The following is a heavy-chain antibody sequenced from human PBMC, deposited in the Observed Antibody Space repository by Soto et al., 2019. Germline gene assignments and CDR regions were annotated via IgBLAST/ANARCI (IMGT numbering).Heavy chain of an antibody. D-gene: IGHD2-2*01. V-gene: IGHV6-1*01. Sequence: PSQTLSLTCAISGDSVSSNSAAWNWIRQSPSRGLEWLGRTYYRSKWYNDYAVSVKSRITINPDTSKNQFSLQLNSVTPEDTAVYYCARLGYCSSTSCSYNWFDPWGQGTLVTVSS. CDR3: ARLGYCSSTSCSYNWFDP. CDR1: GDSVSSNSAA. CDR2: TYYRSKWYN. J-gene: IGHJ5*02.